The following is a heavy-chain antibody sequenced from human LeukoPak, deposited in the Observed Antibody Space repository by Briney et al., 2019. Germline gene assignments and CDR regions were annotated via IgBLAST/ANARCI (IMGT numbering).Heavy chain of an antibody. CDR2: ISSTSTYI. D-gene: IGHD3-10*01. V-gene: IGHV3-21*04. CDR1: GFSFSSYS. CDR3: ARGQGAFYYGSGSYTPN. J-gene: IGHJ4*02. Sequence: GVSLRLCCAASGFSFSSYSMNWVRQAPGKGLEWVSSISSTSTYIYYADSVKGRFTISRDNAKKSLYLQMNSLRAEDTAVYYCARGQGAFYYGSGSYTPNWGQGTLVTVSS.